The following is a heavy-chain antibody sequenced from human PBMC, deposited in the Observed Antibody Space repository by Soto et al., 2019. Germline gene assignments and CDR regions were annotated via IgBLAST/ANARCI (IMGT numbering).Heavy chain of an antibody. Sequence: PGGSLRLSCAASGFTFSSYWMHWVRQAPGKGLEWVSRIEGDGSSTTSADSVKGRFTVSRDDARNTLYLQMSSLRADDTAIYYCAGEGLDTAGFFDVWGQGTMVTVSS. J-gene: IGHJ3*01. CDR1: GFTFSSYW. V-gene: IGHV3-74*01. D-gene: IGHD6-13*01. CDR2: IEGDGSST. CDR3: AGEGLDTAGFFDV.